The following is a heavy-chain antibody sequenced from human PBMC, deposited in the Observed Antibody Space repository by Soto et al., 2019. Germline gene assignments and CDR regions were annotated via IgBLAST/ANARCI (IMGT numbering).Heavy chain of an antibody. V-gene: IGHV3-74*01. D-gene: IGHD5-18*01. CDR3: ARGVGYSAQDS. J-gene: IGHJ4*02. CDR1: GFTFSSYW. Sequence: PGGSLRLSCAASGFTFSSYWMHWVRQAPGKGLVWVSRISSDVSSTSYADSVKGRFTISRDNAKNTLYLQMDSLSAEDTAVYYCARGVGYSAQDSWGQGTLVTVSS. CDR2: ISSDVSST.